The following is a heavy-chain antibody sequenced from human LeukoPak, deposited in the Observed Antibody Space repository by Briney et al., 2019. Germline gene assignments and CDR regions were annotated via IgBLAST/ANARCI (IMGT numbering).Heavy chain of an antibody. Sequence: TSETLSLTCTVSGGSISSSSYYWGWIRQPPGKGLEWIGSIYYSGSTYYNPSLKSRVTISVDTSKNQFSLKLSSVTAADTAVYYCARQYSCGWHGAYYWGQGTLVTVSS. J-gene: IGHJ4*02. CDR3: ARQYSCGWHGAYY. CDR1: GGSISSSSYY. CDR2: IYYSGST. D-gene: IGHD6-19*01. V-gene: IGHV4-39*01.